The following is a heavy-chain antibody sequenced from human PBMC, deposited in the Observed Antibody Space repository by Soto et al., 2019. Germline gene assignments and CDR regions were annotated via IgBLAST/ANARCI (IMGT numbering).Heavy chain of an antibody. D-gene: IGHD3-22*01. J-gene: IGHJ3*02. CDR1: GYTLTELS. CDR3: ATGPQNYYDSSGYYSDAFDI. CDR2: FDPEDGET. V-gene: IGHV1-24*01. Sequence: ASVKVSCKVSGYTLTELSMHWVRQAPGKGLEWMGGFDPEDGETIYAQKFQGRVTMTEDTSTDTAYMELSSLRSEDPAVYYCATGPQNYYDSSGYYSDAFDIWGQGTMVT.